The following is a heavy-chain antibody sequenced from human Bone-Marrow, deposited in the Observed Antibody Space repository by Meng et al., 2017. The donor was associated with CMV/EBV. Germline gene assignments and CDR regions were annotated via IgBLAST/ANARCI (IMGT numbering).Heavy chain of an antibody. V-gene: IGHV1-46*01. CDR3: ARDYYDFWSGYSYYFHY. CDR1: YTFTGYY. J-gene: IGHJ4*02. Sequence: YTFTGYYMHWVRQAPGQGLEWMGIINPSGGSTNYAQKFQGRVTMIRDTSTSTVYMELSSLRSEDTAMYYCARDYYDFWSGYSYYFHYWGQGTLVTVSS. D-gene: IGHD3-3*01. CDR2: INPSGGST.